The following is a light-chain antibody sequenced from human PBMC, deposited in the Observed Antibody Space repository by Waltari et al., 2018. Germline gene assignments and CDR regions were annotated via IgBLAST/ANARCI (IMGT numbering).Light chain of an antibody. J-gene: IGKJ1*01. CDR3: QQYNHYPWT. V-gene: IGKV1-5*03. Sequence: TCRASQSIRDWLAWYQQKPGKAPKLLMYKTSTLQGGVPSRFSGGGSDTEFTLTISSLQPDDFATYYCQQYNHYPWTFGPGTKVEVK. CDR2: KTS. CDR1: QSIRDW.